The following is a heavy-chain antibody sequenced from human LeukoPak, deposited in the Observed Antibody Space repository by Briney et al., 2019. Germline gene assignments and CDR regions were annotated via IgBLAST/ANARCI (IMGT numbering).Heavy chain of an antibody. V-gene: IGHV3-53*01. CDR1: GFTVSGTH. CDR2: MYTGGTT. CDR3: AKDGATSGGGLAS. J-gene: IGHJ4*02. Sequence: GGSLRLSCAASGFTVSGTHMSWVRQAPGKGLEWVSAMYTGGTTYYADSVMGRFTVSRDNSRNTVFLHMNSLRVDDTAVYYCAKDGATSGGGLASWGQGTLVTVSS. D-gene: IGHD3-16*01.